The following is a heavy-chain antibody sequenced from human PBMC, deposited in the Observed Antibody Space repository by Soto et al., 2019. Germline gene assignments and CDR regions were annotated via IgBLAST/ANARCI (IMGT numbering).Heavy chain of an antibody. CDR3: ARGKGVVRGPYYYGMDV. CDR1: GGSFSGYY. V-gene: IGHV4-34*01. D-gene: IGHD2-15*01. CDR2: INHSGST. J-gene: IGHJ6*02. Sequence: PSETLSLTCAVYGGSFSGYYWSWIRQPPGKGLEWIGEINHSGSTNYNPSLKSRVTISVDTSKNQFSLKLSSVTAADTAVYYCARGKGVVRGPYYYGMDVWGQGTTVTVSS.